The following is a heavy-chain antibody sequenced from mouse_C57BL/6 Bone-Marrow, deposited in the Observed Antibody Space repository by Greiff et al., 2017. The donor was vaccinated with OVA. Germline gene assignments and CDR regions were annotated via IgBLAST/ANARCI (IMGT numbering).Heavy chain of an antibody. CDR3: ASYGNYGRAWFAY. Sequence: VKVVESGPGLVQPSQSLSITCTVSGFSLTSYGVHWVRQSPGKGLEWLGVIWSGGSTDYNAAFISRMSISKDNSKSQVFFKMNSLQADDTAIYYCASYGNYGRAWFAYWGQGTLVTVSA. CDR1: GFSLTSYG. J-gene: IGHJ3*01. CDR2: IWSGGST. D-gene: IGHD2-1*01. V-gene: IGHV2-2*01.